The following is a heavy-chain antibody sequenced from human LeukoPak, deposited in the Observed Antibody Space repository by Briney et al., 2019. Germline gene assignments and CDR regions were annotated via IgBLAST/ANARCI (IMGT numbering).Heavy chain of an antibody. CDR1: EFTFSSYG. CDR3: AKRDSGYYFDY. V-gene: IGHV3-23*01. Sequence: GGSLRLSCAASEFTFSSYGMSWVRQAPGKGLGWVSSISGSGSGTYYADSVKGRFTISRDNSKHTLYLQMNSLRAEDTAVYYRAKRDSGYYFDYWGQGTLVTVSS. J-gene: IGHJ4*02. CDR2: ISGSGSGT. D-gene: IGHD5-12*01.